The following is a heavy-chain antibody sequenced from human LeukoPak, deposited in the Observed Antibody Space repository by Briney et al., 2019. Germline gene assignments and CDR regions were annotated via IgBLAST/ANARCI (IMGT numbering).Heavy chain of an antibody. J-gene: IGHJ5*02. CDR2: IKQDGSEK. CDR3: ARVRVTYYDFWSGYRDNWFDP. Sequence: GGSLRLSCAASGFTFSSYWMSWVRQAPGKGLEWVANIKQDGSEKYYVDSVKGRFTISRDNAKNSLYLQMNSLRAEDTAVYYCARVRVTYYDFWSGYRDNWFDPWGQGTLVTVSS. CDR1: GFTFSSYW. V-gene: IGHV3-7*01. D-gene: IGHD3-3*01.